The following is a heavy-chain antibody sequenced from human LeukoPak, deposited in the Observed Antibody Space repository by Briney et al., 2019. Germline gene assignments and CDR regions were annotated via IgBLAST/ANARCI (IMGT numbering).Heavy chain of an antibody. CDR2: ISSSSSYI. CDR1: GFTFSSYS. CDR3: ARVLSPLIAVAGRETTDY. J-gene: IGHJ4*02. V-gene: IGHV3-21*01. Sequence: GGSLRLSCAASGFTFSSYSMNWVRQAPGKGLEWVSSISSSSSYIYYADSVKGRFTISRDNAKNSLYLQMNSLRAEDTAGYYCARVLSPLIAVAGRETTDYGGQGTLVTVPS. D-gene: IGHD6-19*01.